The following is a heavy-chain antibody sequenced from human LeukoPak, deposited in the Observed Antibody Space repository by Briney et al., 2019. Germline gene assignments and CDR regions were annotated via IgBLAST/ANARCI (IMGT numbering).Heavy chain of an antibody. CDR1: GGTFSSYA. CDR3: ARVSGGYSYCSPFYY. Sequence: SVKVSCKTSGGTFSSYAISWVRQAPGQGLEWMGGIIPIFGTANYAQKFQGRVTITADESTSTAYMELSSLRSEDTAVYYCARVSGGYSYCSPFYYWGQGTLVTVSS. D-gene: IGHD5-18*01. CDR2: IIPIFGTA. J-gene: IGHJ4*02. V-gene: IGHV1-69*13.